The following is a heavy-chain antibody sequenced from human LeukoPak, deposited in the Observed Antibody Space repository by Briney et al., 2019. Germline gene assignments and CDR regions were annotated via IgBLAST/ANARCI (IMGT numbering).Heavy chain of an antibody. CDR3: ARDSLDILTGYFDY. CDR2: IYTSGST. Sequence: SETLSLTCTVSGGSISSYYWSWIRQPAGKGLEWIGRIYTSGSTNYNPSLKSRVTISVDKSTNHFSLKLSSVTAADTAVYYCARDSLDILTGYFDYWGQGTRVTVSS. CDR1: GGSISSYY. J-gene: IGHJ4*02. D-gene: IGHD3-9*01. V-gene: IGHV4-4*07.